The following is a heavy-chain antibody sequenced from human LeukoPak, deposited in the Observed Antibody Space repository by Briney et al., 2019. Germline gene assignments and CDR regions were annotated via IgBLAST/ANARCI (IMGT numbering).Heavy chain of an antibody. CDR3: ISAWLVGATFDY. CDR1: GGSISSSSYY. D-gene: IGHD1-26*01. J-gene: IGHJ4*02. CDR2: IYYSGST. V-gene: IGHV4-39*07. Sequence: SETLSLTCTVSGGSISSSSYYWGWIRQPPGKGLEWIGSIYYSGSTYYNPSLKSRVTISVDTSKNQFSLKLSSVTAADTAVYYYISAWLVGATFDYWGQGTLVTVSS.